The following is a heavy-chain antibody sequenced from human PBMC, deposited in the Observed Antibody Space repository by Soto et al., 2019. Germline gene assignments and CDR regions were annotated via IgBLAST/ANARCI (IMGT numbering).Heavy chain of an antibody. CDR3: ASSATTADYYYGMDV. Sequence: ASVKVSCKASGYTFTSYAMHWVRQAPGQRLEWMGWINAGNGNTKYSQKFQGRVTITRDTSASTAYMELSSLRSEDTAVYYCASSATTADYYYGMDVWGQGTTVPVSS. D-gene: IGHD1-26*01. CDR1: GYTFTSYA. J-gene: IGHJ6*02. CDR2: INAGNGNT. V-gene: IGHV1-3*01.